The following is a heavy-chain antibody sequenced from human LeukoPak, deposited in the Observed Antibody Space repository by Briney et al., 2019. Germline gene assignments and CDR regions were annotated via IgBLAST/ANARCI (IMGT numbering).Heavy chain of an antibody. CDR1: GFTFDDFA. V-gene: IGHV3-43*02. J-gene: IGHJ4*02. CDR2: ISGDGGTT. D-gene: IGHD3-16*01. CDR3: AKDRRGGQLWSQTDS. Sequence: GGSLRLSCAASGFTFDDFAMHWVRQAPAKGLEWVSLISGDGGTTYYTDSVKGRFTISRDNSNSSLYLQMNSLRAEDSALYYCAKDRRGGQLWSQTDSWGQGTLVTVSS.